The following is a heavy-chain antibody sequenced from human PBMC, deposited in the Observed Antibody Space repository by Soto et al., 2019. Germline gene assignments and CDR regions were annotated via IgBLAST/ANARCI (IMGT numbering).Heavy chain of an antibody. J-gene: IGHJ4*02. CDR2: IYHSGST. CDR3: ASVQYYYDSSGSASHFDY. V-gene: IGHV4-30-2*01. D-gene: IGHD3-22*01. Sequence: QLQLQESGSGLVKPSQTLSLTCAVSGGSISSGGYSWSWIRQPPGKGLEWIGYIYHSGSTYYNPSLKSRVTISVDRSKNQFSLKLSSVTAADTAVYYCASVQYYYDSSGSASHFDYWGQGTLVTVSS. CDR1: GGSISSGGYS.